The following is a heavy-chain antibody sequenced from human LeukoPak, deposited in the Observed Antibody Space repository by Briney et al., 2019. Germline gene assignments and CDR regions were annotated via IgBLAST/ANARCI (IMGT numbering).Heavy chain of an antibody. V-gene: IGHV4-34*01. CDR1: GGSFSGYY. Sequence: SETLSLTCAVYGGSFSGYYWSWIRQPPGKGLEWIGEINHSGSTNYNPSLKSRVTISVDTSKNQFSLKLSSVTAADTAVYYCARANFLTLYYAFWSGYYPGSWFDPWGQGTLVTVSS. J-gene: IGHJ5*02. D-gene: IGHD3-3*01. CDR2: INHSGST. CDR3: ARANFLTLYYAFWSGYYPGSWFDP.